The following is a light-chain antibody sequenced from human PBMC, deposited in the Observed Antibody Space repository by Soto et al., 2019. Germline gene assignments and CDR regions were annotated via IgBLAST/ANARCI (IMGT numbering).Light chain of an antibody. CDR1: QSVSSSY. Sequence: EIVLTQSPATLSLSPGERATLSCGASQSVSSSYLAWYQQKPGQAPRLLIYDASSRATGIPDRFSGGGSGTDFTLTISRLEPEDFAVYYCQQFSSYPLTCGGGTKVDIK. CDR2: DAS. J-gene: IGKJ4*01. CDR3: QQFSSYPLT. V-gene: IGKV3D-20*01.